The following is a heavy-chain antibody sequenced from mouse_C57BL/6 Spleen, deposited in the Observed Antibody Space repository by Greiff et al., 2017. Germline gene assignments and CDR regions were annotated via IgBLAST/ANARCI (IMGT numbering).Heavy chain of an antibody. J-gene: IGHJ3*01. CDR3: ASHNYKYDVAWFAY. V-gene: IGHV1-81*01. D-gene: IGHD2-14*01. Sequence: QVQLQQSGAELARPGASVKLSCKASGYTFTSSGISWVKQRTGQGLEWIGEIYPRSGNTYYNEKFKGKATLTADESSSTAYMELRSLISEDSAVYVCASHNYKYDVAWFAYWGQGTLVTVSA. CDR1: GYTFTSSG. CDR2: IYPRSGNT.